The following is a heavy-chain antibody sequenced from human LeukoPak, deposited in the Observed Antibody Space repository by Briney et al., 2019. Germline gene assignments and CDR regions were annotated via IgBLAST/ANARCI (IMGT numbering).Heavy chain of an antibody. CDR3: AREAVYCSSTSCLYYFDY. J-gene: IGHJ4*02. D-gene: IGHD2-2*01. CDR2: ISYSGST. Sequence: SETLSLTCTVSDGSISSSIYYWGWIRQPPEKGLEWIGTISYSGSTYYNPSLKSRVTISVDTSKNQFSLKLSSVTAADTAVYYCAREAVYCSSTSCLYYFDYWGQGTLVTVSS. CDR1: DGSISSSIYY. V-gene: IGHV4-39*07.